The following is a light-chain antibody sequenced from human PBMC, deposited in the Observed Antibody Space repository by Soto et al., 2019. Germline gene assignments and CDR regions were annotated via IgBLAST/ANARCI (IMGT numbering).Light chain of an antibody. Sequence: EIVLTQSPGTLSLSPGERATLSCRASQSFTAPYLAGYQQKPGQAPRLLIYAASTRATGIPDRFSGSGSGTDFTLTISRLEPEDFAVYYCQQYGSSPRITFGQGTRLEIK. CDR1: QSFTAPY. V-gene: IGKV3-20*01. J-gene: IGKJ5*01. CDR3: QQYGSSPRIT. CDR2: AAS.